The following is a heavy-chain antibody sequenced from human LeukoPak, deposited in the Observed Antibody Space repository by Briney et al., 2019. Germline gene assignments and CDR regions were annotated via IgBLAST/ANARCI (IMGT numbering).Heavy chain of an antibody. J-gene: IGHJ4*02. Sequence: ASVKVSCKASGYTFTSYGISWVRQAPGQGLEWMGWISAYNGNTNYAQKLQGRVTMTTDTSTSTAYMELRSLRSDDTAVYYCARDRLGYYGSGSYLSPDFDYWGQGTLVTVSS. CDR2: ISAYNGNT. V-gene: IGHV1-18*01. CDR3: ARDRLGYYGSGSYLSPDFDY. CDR1: GYTFTSYG. D-gene: IGHD3-10*01.